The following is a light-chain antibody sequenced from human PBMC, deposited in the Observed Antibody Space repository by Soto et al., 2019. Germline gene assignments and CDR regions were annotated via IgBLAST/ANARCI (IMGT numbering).Light chain of an antibody. CDR2: AAS. V-gene: IGKV1-39*01. CDR1: QSISTY. CDR3: QQYSRLWS. J-gene: IGKJ1*01. Sequence: DIQMTQSPSSLSASVGARVPITCRASQSISTYLHWYQQKPGKAPNLLIYAASTLQSGVPSRFSGSGSGTDFTLTISSLQRDDFGIYYCQQYSRLWSFGQGTKVDIK.